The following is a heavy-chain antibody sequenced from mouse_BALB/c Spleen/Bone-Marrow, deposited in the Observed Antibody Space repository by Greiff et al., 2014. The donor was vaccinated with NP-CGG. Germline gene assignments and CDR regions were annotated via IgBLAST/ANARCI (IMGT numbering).Heavy chain of an antibody. V-gene: IGHV5-17*02. Sequence: VQLKESGGGLVQPGGSRKLSCAASGFTFSSFGMHWVRQAPEKGLERVAYISGGSSTIYYADTVKGRFTISRDNPKNTLFLQMTSLRSEDTALYYCARGVYGYVKYAMDYWGQGTSVTVSS. CDR1: GFTFSSFG. J-gene: IGHJ4*01. CDR2: ISGGSSTI. D-gene: IGHD1-2*01. CDR3: ARGVYGYVKYAMDY.